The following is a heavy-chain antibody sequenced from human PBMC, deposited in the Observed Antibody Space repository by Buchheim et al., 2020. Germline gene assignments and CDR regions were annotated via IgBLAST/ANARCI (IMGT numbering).Heavy chain of an antibody. Sequence: QVQLVESGGGVVQPGRSLRLSCAASGFTFSSYGMHWVRQAPGKGLEWVAVISYDGSNKYYADSVKGRFTISRDNSKNTLYLQMNSLRAEDTAVYYCARDTDSRVVVLHDAFDIWGQGT. CDR1: GFTFSSYG. CDR2: ISYDGSNK. V-gene: IGHV3-30*03. CDR3: ARDTDSRVVVLHDAFDI. D-gene: IGHD2-15*01. J-gene: IGHJ3*02.